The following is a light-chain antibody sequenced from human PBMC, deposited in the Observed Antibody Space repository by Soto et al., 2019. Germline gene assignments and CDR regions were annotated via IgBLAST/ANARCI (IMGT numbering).Light chain of an antibody. Sequence: EIVLTQFPATLSLSPGERATLSCRASQSVGSYLAWYQQKPGQAPRLLIYDVSTRATGIPARFSGSGSGTDFTLTITSLEPEDFAVYSCQQRSDWPITFGQGTRLEI. V-gene: IGKV3-11*01. J-gene: IGKJ5*01. CDR3: QQRSDWPIT. CDR1: QSVGSY. CDR2: DVS.